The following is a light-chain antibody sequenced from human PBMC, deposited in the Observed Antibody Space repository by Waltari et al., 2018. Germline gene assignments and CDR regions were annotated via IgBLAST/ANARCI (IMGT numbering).Light chain of an antibody. CDR1: QSLTKRY. CDR3: QQYGSSILYT. Sequence: VLTQSPGTLSLSPGERVTLSCRASQSLTKRYLAWYQQKPGQAPRLLIYGASSRAAGIPDRFSGSGSGTDFTLTISRLEPEDFAVYYCQQYGSSILYTFGQVTKLEIK. V-gene: IGKV3-20*01. CDR2: GAS. J-gene: IGKJ2*01.